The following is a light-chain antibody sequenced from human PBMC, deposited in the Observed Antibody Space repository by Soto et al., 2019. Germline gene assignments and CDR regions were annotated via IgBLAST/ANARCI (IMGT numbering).Light chain of an antibody. V-gene: IGLV2-14*01. J-gene: IGLJ3*02. Sequence: QSALTQPASLSGSPGQSITISCTGTSSDVGAYNYVSWYQQHPGKVPRLMIFEVSNRPSGLSNRFSASKSGNTASLTSSGLQGEDEAGYYCSSYTRSNTWVFGGGTQLTVL. CDR2: EVS. CDR1: SSDVGAYNY. CDR3: SSYTRSNTWV.